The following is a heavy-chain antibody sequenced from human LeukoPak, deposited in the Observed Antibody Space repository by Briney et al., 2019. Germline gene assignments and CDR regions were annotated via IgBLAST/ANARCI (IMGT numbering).Heavy chain of an antibody. CDR3: ARARDIVVVPAARTNYYYYGMDV. CDR1: GFTFTRFN. D-gene: IGHD2-2*01. CDR2: ISSSSSYI. J-gene: IGHJ6*02. Sequence: PGGSLRLSCAASGFTFTRFNMNWVRQAPGKGLEWVSSISSSSSYIYYADSVKGRFTISRDNAKNSLYLQMNSLRAEDTAVYYCARARDIVVVPAARTNYYYYGMDVWGQGTTVTVSS. V-gene: IGHV3-21*01.